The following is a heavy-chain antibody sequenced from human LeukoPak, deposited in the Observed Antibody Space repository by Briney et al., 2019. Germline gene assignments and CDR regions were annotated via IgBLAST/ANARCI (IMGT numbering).Heavy chain of an antibody. D-gene: IGHD2-2*01. Sequence: ASVKVSCKASGYSFTAYYIHWVRQAPGQGLEWMGWISPDSGGTNYAQKFQGRVTMTTDTSINTVYMDLSSLRSDDTAVYFCARAQAGTSCCHFDYWGRGTLVTVSS. CDR3: ARAQAGTSCCHFDY. J-gene: IGHJ4*02. V-gene: IGHV1-2*02. CDR2: ISPDSGGT. CDR1: GYSFTAYY.